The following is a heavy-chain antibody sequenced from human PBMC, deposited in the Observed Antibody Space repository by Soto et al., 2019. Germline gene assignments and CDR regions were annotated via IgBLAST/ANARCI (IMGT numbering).Heavy chain of an antibody. Sequence: PLLESGGGLEQPGGSLRLSCAASGFTCSSYAMSCVRQAPGKGLAWVSTISGCGGSTFYADAVKDRFTISRDNSMNTLSLQMNNLGATDTVIYYCAKDLEYDDILNVFDIWGQGTMVTVSS. D-gene: IGHD3-9*01. J-gene: IGHJ3*02. V-gene: IGHV3-23*01. CDR2: ISGCGGST. CDR1: GFTCSSYA. CDR3: AKDLEYDDILNVFDI.